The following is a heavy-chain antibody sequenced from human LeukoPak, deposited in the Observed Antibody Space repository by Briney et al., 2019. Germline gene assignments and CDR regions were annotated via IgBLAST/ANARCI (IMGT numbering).Heavy chain of an antibody. D-gene: IGHD6-13*01. V-gene: IGHV3-11*01. J-gene: IGHJ5*02. CDR3: ARGGVSSSSYNWFDP. CDR1: GFTFSDYY. Sequence: GGSLRLSCAASGFTFSDYYMSWIRQAPGKGLEWVSYISSSGSTIYYADSVKGRLTISRDNAKNSLYLQMNSLRAEDTAVYYCARGGVSSSSYNWFDPWGQGTLVTVSS. CDR2: ISSSGSTI.